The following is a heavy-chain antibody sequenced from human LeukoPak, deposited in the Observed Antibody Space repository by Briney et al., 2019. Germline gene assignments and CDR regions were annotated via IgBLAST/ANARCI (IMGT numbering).Heavy chain of an antibody. V-gene: IGHV3-43*02. Sequence: GGSLRFSCAASGFTFDDYAMHWVRQAPGKGLEWVSLISGDGGSTYYADPVKGRFTISRDNSKNSLYLQMNSLRTEDTALYYCAKDRSGGSGTWGLDYWGQGTLVTVSS. CDR2: ISGDGGST. J-gene: IGHJ4*02. D-gene: IGHD2-15*01. CDR3: AKDRSGGSGTWGLDY. CDR1: GFTFDDYA.